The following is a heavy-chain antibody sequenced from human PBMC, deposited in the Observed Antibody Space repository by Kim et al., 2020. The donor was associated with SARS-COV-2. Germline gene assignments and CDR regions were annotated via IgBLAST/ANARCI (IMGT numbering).Heavy chain of an antibody. D-gene: IGHD6-13*01. CDR3: ARVPAASSWYLPDYFDY. V-gene: IGHV4-4*07. Sequence: SETLSLTCTVSGGSISSYYWSWIRQPAGKGLEWIGRIYTSGSTNYNPSLKSRVTMSVDTSKNQFSLKLSSVTAADTAVYYCARVPAASSWYLPDYFDYWGQGTLVTVSS. CDR1: GGSISSYY. CDR2: IYTSGST. J-gene: IGHJ4*02.